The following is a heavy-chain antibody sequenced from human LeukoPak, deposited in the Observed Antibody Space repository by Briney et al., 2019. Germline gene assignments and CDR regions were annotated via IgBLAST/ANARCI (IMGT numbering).Heavy chain of an antibody. D-gene: IGHD3-10*01. CDR2: IYSGGST. CDR1: GFTVSSNY. J-gene: IGHJ4*02. CDR3: ASFGYYGSGSQLDY. V-gene: IGHV3-53*01. Sequence: GGSLRLSCAASGFTVSSNYMSWVRQAPGKGLEWVSDIYSGGSTYYADSVKGRFTISRDNSKNTLYLQMNSLRAEDTAVYYCASFGYYGSGSQLDYWGQGTLVTVSS.